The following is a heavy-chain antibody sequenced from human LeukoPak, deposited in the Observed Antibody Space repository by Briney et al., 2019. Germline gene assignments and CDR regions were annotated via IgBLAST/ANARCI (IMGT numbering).Heavy chain of an antibody. Sequence: SETLSLTCTVSDYSISSGYYWSWIRQPPGKGLEWIGYIYYSGSTNYNPSLKSRVTISVDTSKNQFSLKLSSVTAADTAVYYCARPYTAMVRDDAFDIWGQGTMVTVSS. CDR1: DYSISSGYY. CDR2: IYYSGST. V-gene: IGHV4-61*01. J-gene: IGHJ3*02. CDR3: ARPYTAMVRDDAFDI. D-gene: IGHD5-18*01.